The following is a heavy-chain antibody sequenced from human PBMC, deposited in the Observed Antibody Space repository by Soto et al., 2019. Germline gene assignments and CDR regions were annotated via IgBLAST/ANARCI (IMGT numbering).Heavy chain of an antibody. Sequence: SETLSLTCAVYGGSFSGYYWSWIRQPPGKGLEWIGEINHSGSTNYNPSLKSRVTISVDTSKNQFSLKVASVTAADTAVYYCARGHRAMEYYYYYGMDVWGQGTTVTVSS. CDR1: GGSFSGYY. J-gene: IGHJ6*02. V-gene: IGHV4-34*01. D-gene: IGHD5-18*01. CDR2: INHSGST. CDR3: ARGHRAMEYYYYYGMDV.